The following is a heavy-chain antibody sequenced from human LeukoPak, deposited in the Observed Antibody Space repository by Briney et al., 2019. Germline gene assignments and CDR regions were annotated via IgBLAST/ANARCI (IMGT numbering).Heavy chain of an antibody. D-gene: IGHD1-26*01. J-gene: IGHJ5*02. V-gene: IGHV1-18*01. CDR2: ISAYNGNT. Sequence: GASVKVSCKASGYSFISYGITWVRQAPGQGLEYMGWISAYNGNTNYAQNFQGRVTMTTDTSTSTAYMELRSLRSDDTAVYYCARGASSNWFDPWGQGTLVTVSS. CDR1: GYSFISYG. CDR3: ARGASSNWFDP.